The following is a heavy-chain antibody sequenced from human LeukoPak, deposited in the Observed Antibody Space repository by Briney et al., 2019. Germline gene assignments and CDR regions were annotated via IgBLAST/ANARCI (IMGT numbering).Heavy chain of an antibody. CDR2: IKQDGSEK. J-gene: IGHJ4*02. V-gene: IGHV3-7*01. Sequence: GGSLRLSCAASGFKFSKNWMTWVRQAPGKGLEWVANIKQDGSEKNYVDSVKGRFTISRDNAKNSLYLQMNSLRAEDTAVYYRGDPPSDYWGQGTLVTVSS. CDR3: GDPPSDY. CDR1: GFKFSKNW. D-gene: IGHD2-21*02.